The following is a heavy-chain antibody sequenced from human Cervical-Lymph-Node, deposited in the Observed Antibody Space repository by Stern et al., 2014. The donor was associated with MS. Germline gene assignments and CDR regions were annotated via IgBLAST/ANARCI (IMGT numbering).Heavy chain of an antibody. D-gene: IGHD2-2*02. V-gene: IGHV3-33*01. CDR2: IWSDGSQK. CDR3: ARKIPDYYYYAMDV. CDR1: GFTFADYA. J-gene: IGHJ6*02. Sequence: QVQLVQSGGGVVQPGGSQRLSCTASGFTFADYAMEWVRQVPGKGLEWVAMIWSDGSQKYYGDSVRGRFSVSRDNSRNTLYLQMKSLSLEDTAVYYCARKIPDYYYYAMDVWGQGTTVTVSS.